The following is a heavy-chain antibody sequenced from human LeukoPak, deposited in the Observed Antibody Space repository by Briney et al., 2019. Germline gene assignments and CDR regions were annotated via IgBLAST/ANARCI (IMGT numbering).Heavy chain of an antibody. V-gene: IGHV1-2*02. Sequence: GASVKVSCKASGYTFTGYYMHWVRQAPGQGLEWMGWINPNSGGTNYAQKFQGRVTMTRDTSISTAYMELSRLRSDDTAVYYCARDEYYYYYGMDVWGRGTTVTVSS. CDR1: GYTFTGYY. J-gene: IGHJ6*02. CDR3: ARDEYYYYYGMDV. CDR2: INPNSGGT.